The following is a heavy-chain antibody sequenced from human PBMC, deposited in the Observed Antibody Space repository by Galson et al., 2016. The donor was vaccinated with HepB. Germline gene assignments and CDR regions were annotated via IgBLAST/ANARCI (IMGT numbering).Heavy chain of an antibody. CDR2: IKEDGNDDGSST. CDR1: GLTFNRYW. V-gene: IGHV3-74*01. CDR3: ATGGPYGSDFDS. D-gene: IGHD1-26*01. J-gene: IGHJ4*02. Sequence: SLRLSCAASGLTFNRYWMHWVRQAPGKGLVWVSRIKEDGNDDGSSTIYADPVKGRFTISRDDAKNTVYLQMNSLRAEDTAVYYCATGGPYGSDFDSWGQGTLVTVSS.